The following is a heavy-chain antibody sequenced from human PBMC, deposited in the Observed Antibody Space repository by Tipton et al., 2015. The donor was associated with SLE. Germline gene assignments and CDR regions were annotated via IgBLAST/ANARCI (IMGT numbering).Heavy chain of an antibody. D-gene: IGHD5-18*01. V-gene: IGHV1-2*02. CDR2: INPNSGGT. Sequence: QLVQSGAEVKKPGASVKVSCKASGYTFTGYYMHWVRQAPGQGLEWMGWINPNSGGTNYAQKFQGRVTMTRDTSISTAYMELSRLRSDDTAVYYCARALDTAMVYNALDIWGQGTMVTVSS. CDR3: ARALDTAMVYNALDI. J-gene: IGHJ3*02. CDR1: GYTFTGYY.